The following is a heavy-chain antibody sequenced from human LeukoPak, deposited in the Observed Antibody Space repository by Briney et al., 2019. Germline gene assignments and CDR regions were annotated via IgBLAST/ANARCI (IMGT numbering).Heavy chain of an antibody. V-gene: IGHV3-48*01. CDR3: ASWAGAAAGFSGPLDY. Sequence: GGSLRLSCAVSGFTLSTYTMNWVRQAPGKGLEWISYIDSSSGAIYSADSVKGRFTISRDIAKNSLYLQMNSLRADDTAVYYCASWAGAAAGFSGPLDYRGQGTLVTVSS. CDR2: IDSSSGAI. CDR1: GFTLSTYT. D-gene: IGHD6-13*01. J-gene: IGHJ4*02.